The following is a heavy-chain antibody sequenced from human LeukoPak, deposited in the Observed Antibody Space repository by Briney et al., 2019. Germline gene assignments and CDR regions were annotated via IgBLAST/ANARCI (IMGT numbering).Heavy chain of an antibody. CDR1: GYSFSSYW. CDR3: ATRGGGQMVRGIPDAFDI. V-gene: IGHV5-51*01. D-gene: IGHD3-10*01. J-gene: IGHJ3*02. CDR2: IYPGDSDP. Sequence: GESLKISCKGSGYSFSSYWIGWVRQMPGKGLEWMGMIYPGDSDPRYSPSFQGQVTLSADKSINTAHLHWSSLKASDTAMYYCATRGGGQMVRGIPDAFDIWGQGTMVTVSS.